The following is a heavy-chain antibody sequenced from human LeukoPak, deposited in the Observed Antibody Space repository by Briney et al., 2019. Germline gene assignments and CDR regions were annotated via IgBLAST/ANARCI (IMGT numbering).Heavy chain of an antibody. Sequence: GASVKVSCKASGGTFSSYAISWVRQAPGQGLEWMGGIIPIFGTANYAQKFQGRVTITADESTSTAYMELSSLRSEDTAVYYCARGTRYDFWSGYYTSWGQGTLVTVSS. CDR1: GGTFSSYA. CDR3: ARGTRYDFWSGYYTS. J-gene: IGHJ4*02. CDR2: IIPIFGTA. D-gene: IGHD3-3*01. V-gene: IGHV1-69*13.